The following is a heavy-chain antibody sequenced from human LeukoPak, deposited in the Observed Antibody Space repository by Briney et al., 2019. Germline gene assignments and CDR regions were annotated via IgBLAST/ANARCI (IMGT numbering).Heavy chain of an antibody. CDR3: ARRDVVVTGHYFDY. CDR2: TTDIGAST. D-gene: IGHD2-21*02. Sequence: GGSLRLSCAAAGFSFWSYGMSWVRQAPGKWREWVSTTTDIGASTWYADSVKGRFTISRDNSKNTLQLQMNSLRAEDTAVYYCARRDVVVTGHYFDYWGQGILVTVSS. V-gene: IGHV3-23*01. J-gene: IGHJ4*02. CDR1: GFSFWSYG.